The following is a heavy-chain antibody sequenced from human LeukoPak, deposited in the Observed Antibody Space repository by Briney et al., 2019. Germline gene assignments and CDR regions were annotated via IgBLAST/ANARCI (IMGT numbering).Heavy chain of an antibody. J-gene: IGHJ1*01. CDR2: IKQDGSEK. CDR3: ASTDLYYDFWSGYYPEYFQH. CDR1: GFTFNNYW. D-gene: IGHD3-3*01. Sequence: GGSLRLSCAASGFTFNNYWMTWVRQAPGKGLEWVANIKQDGSEKYYVDSVKGRFTISRDNAKNSLYLQMNSLRAEDTAVYYCASTDLYYDFWSGYYPEYFQHWGQGTLVTVPS. V-gene: IGHV3-7*03.